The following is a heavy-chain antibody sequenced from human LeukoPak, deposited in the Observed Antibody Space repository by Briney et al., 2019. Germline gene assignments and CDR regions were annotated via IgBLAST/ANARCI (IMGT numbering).Heavy chain of an antibody. J-gene: IGHJ4*02. D-gene: IGHD1-1*01. CDR3: ARGRIGLAGTNFYY. CDR2: INPDKDDT. V-gene: IGHV1-2*02. Sequence: AAVKVSCTASGYTFLGYFMHLLRQSPGQGLEWLGWINPDKDDTSYAPKFQGRVTMNRDTSTNTAYMELSSRTSDDTAIYYCARGRIGLAGTNFYYWGQGTLVTVSS. CDR1: GYTFLGYF.